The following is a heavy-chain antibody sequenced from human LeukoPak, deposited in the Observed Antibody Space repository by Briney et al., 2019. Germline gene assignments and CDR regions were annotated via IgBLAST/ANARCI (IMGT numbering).Heavy chain of an antibody. V-gene: IGHV3-21*01. J-gene: IGHJ4*02. CDR1: GFTFSSYS. CDR3: ARDIVDCSSTSCYLGY. Sequence: PGGSLRLSCAASGFTFSSYSMNWVRQAPGKGLEWVSSISSSSSYIYYADSVKGRFTIPRDNAKNSLYLQMNSLRAEDTAVYYCARDIVDCSSTSCYLGYWGQGTLVTVSS. CDR2: ISSSSSYI. D-gene: IGHD2-2*01.